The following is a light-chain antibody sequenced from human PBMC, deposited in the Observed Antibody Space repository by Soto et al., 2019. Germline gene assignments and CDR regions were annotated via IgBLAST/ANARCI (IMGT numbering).Light chain of an antibody. Sequence: IVVTQSPLSLPVILGEPASISCRSSQSLLHSNGFDYLDWYLQRPGQSPQLLIYMASSRASGVPDRFSGSGSGTEFTLKISRVEAEDVGVYYCMQAVQTPWSFGQGTKVEIK. CDR2: MAS. J-gene: IGKJ1*01. V-gene: IGKV2-28*01. CDR3: MQAVQTPWS. CDR1: QSLLHSNGFDY.